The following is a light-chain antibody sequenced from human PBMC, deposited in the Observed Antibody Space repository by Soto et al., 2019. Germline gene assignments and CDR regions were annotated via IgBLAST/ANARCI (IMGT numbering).Light chain of an antibody. Sequence: DIQMTQSPSTLPASVGDKVTITCRASQSVRNYLAWYQQKPGKAPRLLIYKASNLESGVPSRFSGSGSGTDFTLTISSLQPEDFATYYCQQANSYPWTFGQGTKVDIK. J-gene: IGKJ1*01. V-gene: IGKV1-5*03. CDR3: QQANSYPWT. CDR2: KAS. CDR1: QSVRNY.